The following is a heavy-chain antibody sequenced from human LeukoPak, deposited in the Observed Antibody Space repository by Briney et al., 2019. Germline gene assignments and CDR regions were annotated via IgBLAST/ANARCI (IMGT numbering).Heavy chain of an antibody. V-gene: IGHV4-31*03. CDR3: ARGTVAGAILFDY. D-gene: IGHD6-19*01. J-gene: IGHJ4*02. CDR2: IYYSGST. CDR1: GGSIGSGGYY. Sequence: SETLSLTCTVSGGSIGSGGYYWSWIRQHPGKGLEWIGYIYYSGSTYYNPSLKSRLTISVDTSKNQFSLKLSSVTAADTAVYYCARGTVAGAILFDYWGQGTLVTVSS.